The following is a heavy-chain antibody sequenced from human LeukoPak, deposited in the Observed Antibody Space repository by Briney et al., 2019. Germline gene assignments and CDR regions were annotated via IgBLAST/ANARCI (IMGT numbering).Heavy chain of an antibody. CDR3: ARGPDYYDSSGYLKY. Sequence: ASVKVSCKASGGTFSSYAISWVRQAPGQGLEWMGGIIPIFGTANYAQKLQGRVTITTDKSTSTHYMELSRLRSEDTAVYYCARGPDYYDSSGYLKYWGQGTLVTVSS. J-gene: IGHJ4*02. V-gene: IGHV1-69*05. CDR1: GGTFSSYA. D-gene: IGHD3-22*01. CDR2: IIPIFGTA.